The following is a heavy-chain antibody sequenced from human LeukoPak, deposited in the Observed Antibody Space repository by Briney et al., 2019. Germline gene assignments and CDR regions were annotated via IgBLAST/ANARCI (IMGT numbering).Heavy chain of an antibody. CDR1: GGSISSTCYY. CDR3: ASGDYLWGSYLGY. D-gene: IGHD3-16*02. CDR2: IYHSGST. Sequence: SETLSLTCTVSGGSISSTCYYWGWIRQPPGKGLEWIGSIYHSGSTYYNPSLKSRVTISVDTSKKQFSLKLSSVTAADTAVYYCASGDYLWGSYLGYWGQGTLVTVSS. V-gene: IGHV4-39*01. J-gene: IGHJ4*02.